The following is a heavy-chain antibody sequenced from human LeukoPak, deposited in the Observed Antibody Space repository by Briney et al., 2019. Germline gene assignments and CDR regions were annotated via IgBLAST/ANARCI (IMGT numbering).Heavy chain of an antibody. D-gene: IGHD3-10*01. J-gene: IGHJ6*02. CDR2: TYYRSKWYN. CDR1: GDSVSSNSAA. CDR3: ARVPRESDSPPRYYYYYYGMDV. Sequence: SQTLSLTCAISGDSVSSNSAAWNWIRQSPSRGLEWLGRTYYRSKWYNDYAVSVKSRITINPDTSKNQFSLQLNSVTPEDTAVYYCARVPRESDSPPRYYYYYYGMDVWGQGTTVTVSS. V-gene: IGHV6-1*01.